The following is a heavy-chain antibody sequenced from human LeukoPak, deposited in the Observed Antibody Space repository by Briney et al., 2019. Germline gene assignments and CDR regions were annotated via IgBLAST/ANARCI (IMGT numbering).Heavy chain of an antibody. D-gene: IGHD3-22*01. V-gene: IGHV3-15*01. CDR3: TTTKRLRSGYYPTYTYYFDY. Sequence: PGGSLRLSCAASGFTFSNAWMSWVRQAPGKGLEWVGRIKSKTDGGTTDYAAPVKGRFTISRDDSKNTLYLQMNSLKTEDTAVYYCTTTKRLRSGYYPTYTYYFDYWGQGTLVTVSS. CDR1: GFTFSNAW. J-gene: IGHJ4*02. CDR2: IKSKTDGGTT.